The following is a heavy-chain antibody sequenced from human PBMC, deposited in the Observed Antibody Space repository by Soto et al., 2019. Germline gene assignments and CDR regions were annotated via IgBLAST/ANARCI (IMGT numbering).Heavy chain of an antibody. CDR3: ARGLHYDSISLADY. D-gene: IGHD3-22*01. V-gene: IGHV1-69*02. CDR2: IIPILGIA. CDR1: GGTFSSYT. Sequence: QVQLVQSGAEVKKPGSSVKVSCKASGGTFSSYTISWVRQAPGQGLEWMGRIIPILGIANYAQKCQGRVTITADKSPSRAYMELSSLRSEDTAVYYCARGLHYDSISLADYWGQGTLVTVSS. J-gene: IGHJ4*02.